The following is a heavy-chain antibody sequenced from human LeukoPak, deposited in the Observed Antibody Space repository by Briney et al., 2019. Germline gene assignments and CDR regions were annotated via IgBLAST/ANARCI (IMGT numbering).Heavy chain of an antibody. D-gene: IGHD2-15*01. V-gene: IGHV1-2*02. Sequence: ASVKVSCKASGYTFTGYYMHWVRQAPGQGLEWMGWINPNSGGTNYAQKFQGRVTMTRDTSISTAYMELSRLRSDDTAVYYCARDWGYCIGGSCYPDDYWGQGTLVTVSS. J-gene: IGHJ4*02. CDR1: GYTFTGYY. CDR3: ARDWGYCIGGSCYPDDY. CDR2: INPNSGGT.